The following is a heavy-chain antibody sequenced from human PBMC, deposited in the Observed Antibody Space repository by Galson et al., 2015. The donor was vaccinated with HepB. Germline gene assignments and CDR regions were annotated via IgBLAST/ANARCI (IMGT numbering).Heavy chain of an antibody. J-gene: IGHJ6*02. Sequence: SVKVSCKASGYTFRNYAIHWVRQAPGQRFEWMGWINADNGNTKYSQNFQGTVTLFRDTSANTAYMELSSLRFEDTAVYYCARGGYCDSTSCFASGSSNYGVDVWGQGTTVTVSS. CDR2: INADNGNT. CDR1: GYTFRNYA. CDR3: ARGGYCDSTSCFASGSSNYGVDV. D-gene: IGHD2-2*01. V-gene: IGHV1-3*01.